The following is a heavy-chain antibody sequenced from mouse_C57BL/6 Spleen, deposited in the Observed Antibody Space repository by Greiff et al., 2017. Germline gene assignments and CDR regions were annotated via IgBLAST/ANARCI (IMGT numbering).Heavy chain of an antibody. Sequence: VQLQQPGAELVMPGASVKLSCKASGYTFTSYWMHWVKQRPGQGLEWIGEIDPSDSYTNYNQKFKGKSTLTVDKSSSTAYMQLSSLTSEDSAVYYCSPLLLREGGFAYWGQGTLVTVSA. V-gene: IGHV1-69*01. D-gene: IGHD1-1*01. J-gene: IGHJ3*01. CDR1: GYTFTSYW. CDR3: SPLLLREGGFAY. CDR2: IDPSDSYT.